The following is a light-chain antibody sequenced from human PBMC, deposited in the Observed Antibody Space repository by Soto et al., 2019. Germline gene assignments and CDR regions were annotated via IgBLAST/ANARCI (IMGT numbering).Light chain of an antibody. Sequence: DIQMTQSPSTLSASVGDRVTITCRASQSISSWLAWYQQKPGKAPKLLIYKASSLETGVPSRFSGSGSGTEFTLTISSRQPDDFATYYWQQYKSYWTFGQGTKVEIK. V-gene: IGKV1-5*03. J-gene: IGKJ1*01. CDR1: QSISSW. CDR3: QQYKSYWT. CDR2: KAS.